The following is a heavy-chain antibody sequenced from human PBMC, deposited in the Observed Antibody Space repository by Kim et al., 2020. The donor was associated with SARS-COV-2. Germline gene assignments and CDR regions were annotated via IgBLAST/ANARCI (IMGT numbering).Heavy chain of an antibody. V-gene: IGHV3-53*01. J-gene: IGHJ4*02. D-gene: IGHD5-18*01. Sequence: AESVQARFTISGDNTKNTLYLQMNSLSAEDTAVYYCARDNQYSYGYFDYWGQGTLVTVSS. CDR3: ARDNQYSYGYFDY.